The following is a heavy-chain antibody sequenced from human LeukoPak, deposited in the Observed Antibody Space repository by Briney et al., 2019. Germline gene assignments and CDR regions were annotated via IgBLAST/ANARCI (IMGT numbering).Heavy chain of an antibody. V-gene: IGHV3-7*01. CDR3: ARDQTGNAQRGPPPWFDP. J-gene: IGHJ5*02. Sequence: PGGSLRLSCAASGFSFSSYWMSWVRQAPGKGLEWMANIKQDGSEKYYVDSVKGRFTISRDNAKNSLYLQMNSLRAEDTAVYYCARDQTGNAQRGPPPWFDPWGQGTLVTVSS. CDR2: IKQDGSEK. D-gene: IGHD1-1*01. CDR1: GFSFSSYW.